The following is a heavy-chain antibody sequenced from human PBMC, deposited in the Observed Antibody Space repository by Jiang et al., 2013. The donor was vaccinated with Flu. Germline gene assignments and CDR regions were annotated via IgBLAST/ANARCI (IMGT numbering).Heavy chain of an antibody. Sequence: VQLLESGEGVVQPGRSLRLSCTASGFIFSSYGMHWVRQAPGKGLEWVAAIWHDGSKQYYTDSVRGRFTISRDNSKNTLYLEMNSLRAEDTALYYCARGNLFHSAWEFDYWGQG. J-gene: IGHJ4*02. CDR1: GFIFSSYG. D-gene: IGHD6-19*01. V-gene: IGHV3-33*01. CDR2: IWHDGSKQ. CDR3: ARGNLFHSAWEFDY.